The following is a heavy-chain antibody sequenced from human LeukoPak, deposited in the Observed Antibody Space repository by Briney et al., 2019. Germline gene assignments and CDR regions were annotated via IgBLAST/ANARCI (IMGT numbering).Heavy chain of an antibody. V-gene: IGHV3-21*01. CDR2: ISSSSSYI. Sequence: GGSLGLSCAASGFTFSSYSMNWVRQAPGKGLEWVSSISSSSSYIYYADSVKGRSTISRDNAKNSLYLQMNSLRAEDTAVYYCARGYSSSSFSSPFDYWGQGTLVTVSS. CDR1: GFTFSSYS. J-gene: IGHJ4*02. CDR3: ARGYSSSSFSSPFDY. D-gene: IGHD6-6*01.